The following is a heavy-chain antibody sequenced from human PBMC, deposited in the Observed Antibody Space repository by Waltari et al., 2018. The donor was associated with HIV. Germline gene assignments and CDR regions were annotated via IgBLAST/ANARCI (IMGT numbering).Heavy chain of an antibody. D-gene: IGHD2-21*02. CDR1: GFTFSSYT. Sequence: EVQLLESGGGLVQPGGSLRLSCAASGFTFSSYTMSWVRQAPGKGLEWVSAISATGRTTYYADSVKGRFIISGDNSKNTLYLEMNSLRPEDTAVYRCAKPTTDVVVVTAKLDYWGQGTLATVSS. CDR3: AKPTTDVVVVTAKLDY. V-gene: IGHV3-23*01. J-gene: IGHJ4*02. CDR2: ISATGRTT.